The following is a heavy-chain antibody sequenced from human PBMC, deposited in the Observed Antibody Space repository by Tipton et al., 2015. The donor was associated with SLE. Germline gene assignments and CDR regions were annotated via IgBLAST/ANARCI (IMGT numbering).Heavy chain of an antibody. D-gene: IGHD3-10*01. J-gene: IGHJ3*02. CDR2: INHSGST. Sequence: TLSLTCAVYGGSFSGYYWSWIRQPPGKGLEWIGEINHSGSTNYNPPLKSRVTISVDTSKNQFSLKLSSVTAADTAVYYCARHMRRRWGSGMAAKIDAFDIWGQGTMVTVSS. V-gene: IGHV4-34*01. CDR3: ARHMRRRWGSGMAAKIDAFDI. CDR1: GGSFSGYY.